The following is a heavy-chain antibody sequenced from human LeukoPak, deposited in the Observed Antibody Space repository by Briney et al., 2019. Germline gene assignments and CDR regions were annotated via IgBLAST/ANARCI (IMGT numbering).Heavy chain of an antibody. V-gene: IGHV3-30*02. J-gene: IGHJ4*02. CDR3: AKDQKDSTSWYFDY. CDR1: GFTFSSYG. CDR2: IRNDGNIK. Sequence: GGSLRLSCAASGFTFSSYGMHWVRQAPGKGLEWVAFIRNDGNIKYYADSVKGRFTISRDNSRNTMYLQMNSLRAEDTAVYYCAKDQKDSTSWYFDYWGQGTLVTVSS. D-gene: IGHD6-13*01.